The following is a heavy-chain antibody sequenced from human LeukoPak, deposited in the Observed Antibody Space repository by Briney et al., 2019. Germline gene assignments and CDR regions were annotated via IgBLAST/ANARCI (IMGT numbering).Heavy chain of an antibody. CDR2: TSFDGTNR. D-gene: IGHD3-9*01. V-gene: IGHV3-30-3*01. J-gene: IGHJ4*02. Sequence: GGSLRLSCAASGFTFTNYDMHWVRQAPGTGLEWVTLTSFDGTNRHYADSVRGRFTVSRDNSKDTLYLQINSLRPKDTAIYFCVRDLYPSQYTILTGPFDLWGQGTRVTVSS. CDR3: VRDLYPSQYTILTGPFDL. CDR1: GFTFTNYD.